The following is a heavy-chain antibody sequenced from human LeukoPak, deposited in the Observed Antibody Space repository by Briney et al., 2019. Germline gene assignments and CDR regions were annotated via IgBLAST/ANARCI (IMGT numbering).Heavy chain of an antibody. D-gene: IGHD2-21*02. Sequence: GGSLRLSCTASGFTFGSWIIWVHQAPRKGLEWVASIKQDGSEKYYLDSVKGRFTMSRDSAKNTLYLQMNSLRAEDTAVYYCARDAYCGGDCYSLVLDYWGQGTLVTVSS. CDR3: ARDAYCGGDCYSLVLDY. V-gene: IGHV3-7*01. J-gene: IGHJ4*02. CDR2: IKQDGSEK. CDR1: GFTFGSW.